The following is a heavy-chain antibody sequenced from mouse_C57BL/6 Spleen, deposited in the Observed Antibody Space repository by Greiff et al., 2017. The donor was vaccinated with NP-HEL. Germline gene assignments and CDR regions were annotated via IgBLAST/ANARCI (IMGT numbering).Heavy chain of an antibody. CDR3: AREITTVVANWYFDV. J-gene: IGHJ1*03. Sequence: VQLKESGPGLVKPSQSLSLTCSVTGYSITSGYYWNWIRQFPGNKLEWMGYRSYDGSNNYNPSLKNRISITRDTSKNQFFLKLNSVTTEDTATYYCAREITTVVANWYFDVWGTGTTVTVSS. CDR2: RSYDGSN. CDR1: GYSITSGYY. V-gene: IGHV3-6*01. D-gene: IGHD1-1*01.